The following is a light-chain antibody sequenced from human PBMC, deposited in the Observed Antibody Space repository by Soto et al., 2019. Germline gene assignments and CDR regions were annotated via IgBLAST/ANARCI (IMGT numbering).Light chain of an antibody. J-gene: IGKJ1*01. Sequence: EIVLTQSPGTLSLSPGERATLSCRASQSVSSSYLAWYQQKPGQAPRLLIYGASSRATGIPDRFSGSGSGTDFTLTISRLEPDDFAVYYCKQYGSSRTFGQGTKVEIQ. V-gene: IGKV3-20*01. CDR2: GAS. CDR1: QSVSSSY. CDR3: KQYGSSRT.